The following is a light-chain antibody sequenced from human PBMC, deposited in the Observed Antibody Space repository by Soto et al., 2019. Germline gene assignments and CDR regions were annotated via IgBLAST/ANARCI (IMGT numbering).Light chain of an antibody. CDR1: QSINGY. Sequence: DIQMTQSPSSLSASIGDRVTLTCRASQSINGYLNWYQQKPGKAPKLLIYDASSLESGVPSRFSGIGSGTEFTLTISSLQPDDSATYYCQQYNSYSTSFGQGTKVDI. V-gene: IGKV1-5*01. J-gene: IGKJ1*01. CDR2: DAS. CDR3: QQYNSYSTS.